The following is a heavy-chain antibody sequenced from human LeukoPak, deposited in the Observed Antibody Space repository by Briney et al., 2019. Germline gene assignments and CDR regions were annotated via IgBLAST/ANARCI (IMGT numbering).Heavy chain of an antibody. CDR1: GGSISSYY. J-gene: IGHJ3*02. CDR2: IYYSGST. D-gene: IGHD4/OR15-4a*01. V-gene: IGHV4-59*01. Sequence: PSETLSLTCTVSGGSISSYYWSWIRQPPGKGLEWIGYIYYSGSTNYNPSLKSRVTISVDTSKNQFSLKLSSVTAAGTAVYYCARANDAFDIWGQGTMVTVSS. CDR3: ARANDAFDI.